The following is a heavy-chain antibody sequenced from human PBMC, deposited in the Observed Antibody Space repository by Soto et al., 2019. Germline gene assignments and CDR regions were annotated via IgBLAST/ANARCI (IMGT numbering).Heavy chain of an antibody. Sequence: GSLRLYCAASGFTFSDYYMSWIRQAPGKGLEWVSYISSSGSTIYYADSVKGRFTISRDNAKNSLYLQMNSLRAEDTAVYYCASATDYGGNYDYWGQGTLVTVSS. CDR2: ISSSGSTI. J-gene: IGHJ4*02. D-gene: IGHD4-17*01. V-gene: IGHV3-11*01. CDR1: GFTFSDYY. CDR3: ASATDYGGNYDY.